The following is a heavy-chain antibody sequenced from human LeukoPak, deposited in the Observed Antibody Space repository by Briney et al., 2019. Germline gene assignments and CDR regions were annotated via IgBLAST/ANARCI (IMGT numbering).Heavy chain of an antibody. J-gene: IGHJ4*02. CDR3: ARDGYSNYWYLNL. V-gene: IGHV3-23*01. Sequence: GGSLRLSCAASGFAFSSYAMSWVRQAPGKGLGWVSSISGTGGRTYYADSVKARFTISRDNSKNTLDLQMNSLRADDPAVYYCARDGYSNYWYLNLWGQGTLVTVSS. CDR2: ISGTGGRT. CDR1: GFAFSSYA. D-gene: IGHD6-13*01.